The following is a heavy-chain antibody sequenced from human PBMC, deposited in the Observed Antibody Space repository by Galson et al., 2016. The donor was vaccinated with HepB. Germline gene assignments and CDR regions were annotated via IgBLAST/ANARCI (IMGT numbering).Heavy chain of an antibody. CDR1: GSSFTFYW. CDR2: IDPSDSYT. J-gene: IGHJ4*02. V-gene: IGHV5-10-1*01. Sequence: QSGAEVKKPGESLRISCKASGSSFTFYWINWVRQMPGKGLQWMGRIDPSDSYTNYNPSFQGHVTFSVDKSTSTAYLQWSSLRPLDTAMYYCAAPHRSSGYYSPGDFWGQGTLVTVSS. CDR3: AAPHRSSGYYSPGDF. D-gene: IGHD3-22*01.